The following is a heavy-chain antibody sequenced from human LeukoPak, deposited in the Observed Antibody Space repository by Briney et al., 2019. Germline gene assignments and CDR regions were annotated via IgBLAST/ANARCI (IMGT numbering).Heavy chain of an antibody. V-gene: IGHV3-23*01. CDR3: AKEQAMIGGAFDI. CDR1: GFSFSSYA. D-gene: IGHD3-22*01. J-gene: IGHJ3*02. Sequence: GGSLRLSCAASGFSFSSYAMSWIRQAPGKGLEWVSAISGSGGGTYYADSVKGRFTISRDNSKNTVYLQMNSLRVEDTAVYFCAKEQAMIGGAFDIWGQGTMVTVSS. CDR2: ISGSGGGT.